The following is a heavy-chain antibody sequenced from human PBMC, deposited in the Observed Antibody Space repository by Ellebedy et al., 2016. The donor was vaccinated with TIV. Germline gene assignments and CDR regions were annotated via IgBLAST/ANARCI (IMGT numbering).Heavy chain of an antibody. V-gene: IGHV3-53*04. Sequence: GESLKISCTASGFIVSTNHMSWVRQAPGKGLEWVGGYTNYADSVKRRFTISPHNSRNTLYLQMTNLRTEETAVYYCAEGSFPFGDKSERIYSFQYWGQGTLVTVSS. D-gene: IGHD3-10*01. CDR1: GFIVSTNH. CDR2: GYT. CDR3: AEGSFPFGDKSERIYSFQY. J-gene: IGHJ4*02.